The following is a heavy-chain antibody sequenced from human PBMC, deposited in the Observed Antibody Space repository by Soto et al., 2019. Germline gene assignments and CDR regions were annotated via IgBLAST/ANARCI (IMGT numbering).Heavy chain of an antibody. V-gene: IGHV4-39*01. J-gene: IGHJ4*02. CDR2: IYYRGST. D-gene: IGHD3-22*01. CDR3: TTNNGFCYYDTSG. CDR1: GGSISSSSHY. Sequence: SETLSLTCTVSGGSISSSSHYWGWIRQPPGKGREWIGSIYYRGSTYYNPSLKGRVTISVDTSKNQFSLKLSSVTAADTAVYFCTTNNGFCYYDTSGWGQGTLVTVAS.